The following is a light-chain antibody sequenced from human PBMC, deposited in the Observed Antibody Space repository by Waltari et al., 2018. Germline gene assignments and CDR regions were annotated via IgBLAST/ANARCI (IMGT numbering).Light chain of an antibody. Sequence: EIVMTQSPATLSVSPGERATLSCRASQNVSSNLAWYQQKPGQAPRLLISGVSIRATGVPARFSGSGSGTEFTLSISSLQSEDFAVYSCQQYNNWPLTFGGGTKVEIK. CDR1: QNVSSN. V-gene: IGKV3-15*01. CDR2: GVS. CDR3: QQYNNWPLT. J-gene: IGKJ4*01.